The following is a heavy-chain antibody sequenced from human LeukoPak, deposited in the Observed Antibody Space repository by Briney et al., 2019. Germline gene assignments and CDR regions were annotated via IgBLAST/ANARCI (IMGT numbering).Heavy chain of an antibody. J-gene: IGHJ6*02. CDR3: ARRQRSLVQSYYYYGMDV. D-gene: IGHD6-13*01. CDR2: ISSSGSTI. CDR1: GFTFSDYY. V-gene: IGHV3-11*01. Sequence: GGSLRLSCAASGFTFSDYYMSWIRQAPGKGLEWVSYISSSGSTIYYADSVKGRFTISRDNAKNSLYLQMNSLRAEDTAVYYCARRQRSLVQSYYYYGMDVWGQGTTVTVSS.